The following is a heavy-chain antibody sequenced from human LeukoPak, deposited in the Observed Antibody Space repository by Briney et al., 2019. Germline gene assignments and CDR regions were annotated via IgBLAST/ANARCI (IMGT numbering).Heavy chain of an antibody. V-gene: IGHV3-23*01. CDR1: GFTFSSYA. Sequence: GGSLRLSCAASGFTFSSYAMSWVRQAPGKGLEWVSAISGSGGSTYYADSVKGRFTISRDNSKNTLYLQMNSLRAEDTAVYYCARDLGITIFGVVTDAFDIWGQGTMVTVSS. J-gene: IGHJ3*02. CDR3: ARDLGITIFGVVTDAFDI. CDR2: ISGSGGST. D-gene: IGHD3-3*01.